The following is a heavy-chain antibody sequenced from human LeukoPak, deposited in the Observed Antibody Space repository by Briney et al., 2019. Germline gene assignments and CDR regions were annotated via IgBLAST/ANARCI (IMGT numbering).Heavy chain of an antibody. CDR1: GGSFSGYY. CDR2: INHSGST. J-gene: IGHJ5*02. CDR3: ATVDTAMVTSWFDP. Sequence: SETLSLTCAVYGGSFSGYYWSWIRQPPGKGLEWIGEINHSGSTNYNPSHKSRVTISVDTSKNQFSLKLSSVTAADTAVYYCATVDTAMVTSWFDPWGQGTLVTVSS. D-gene: IGHD5-18*01. V-gene: IGHV4-34*01.